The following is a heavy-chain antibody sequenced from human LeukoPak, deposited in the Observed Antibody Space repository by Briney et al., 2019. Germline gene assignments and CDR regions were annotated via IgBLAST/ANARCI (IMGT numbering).Heavy chain of an antibody. CDR3: AREGIDYYDKSGYVY. D-gene: IGHD3-22*01. CDR2: SSWNSGSI. V-gene: IGHV3-9*01. CDR1: GFTFDDYA. Sequence: PGGSLRLSCAASGFTFDDYAMHWVRQAPGKGLEWVSGSSWNSGSIGYADSVKGRFTVSRDNSKNTVYLQMNSLRAEDTAVYFCAREGIDYYDKSGYVYWGQGTLVTVSS. J-gene: IGHJ4*02.